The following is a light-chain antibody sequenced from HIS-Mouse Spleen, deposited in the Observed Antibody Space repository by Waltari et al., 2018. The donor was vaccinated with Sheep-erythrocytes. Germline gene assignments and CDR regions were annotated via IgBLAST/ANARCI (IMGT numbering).Light chain of an antibody. J-gene: IGLJ2*01. Sequence: QSALTQPRSVSGSPGQSVPISCTGTSRDLGRSNYVSWYQQPPGKAPKLMIYDVSKRPSGVPDRFSGSKSGNTASLTISGLQAEDEADYYCCSYAGSYTFVVFGGGTKLTVL. V-gene: IGLV2-11*01. CDR2: DVS. CDR3: CSYAGSYTFVV. CDR1: SRDLGRSNY.